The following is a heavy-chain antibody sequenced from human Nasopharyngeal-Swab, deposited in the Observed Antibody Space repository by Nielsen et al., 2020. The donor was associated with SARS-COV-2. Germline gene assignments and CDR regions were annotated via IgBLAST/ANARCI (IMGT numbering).Heavy chain of an antibody. CDR2: IYPGDSDT. D-gene: IGHD2-21*01. V-gene: IGHV5-51*01. CDR1: GYSLTTKW. Sequence: GESLKTSCRTSGYSLTTKWIGWVRQMPGKGLEWVGSIYPGDSDTRYRPSVQGQVTIPADKSISTAYLQWSTLKASDTAMYYCARRVPLLGGFDYWGQGTLVTVSS. CDR3: ARRVPLLGGFDY. J-gene: IGHJ4*02.